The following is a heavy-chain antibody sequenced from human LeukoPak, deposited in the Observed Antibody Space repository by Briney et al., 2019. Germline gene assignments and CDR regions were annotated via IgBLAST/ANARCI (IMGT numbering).Heavy chain of an antibody. J-gene: IGHJ6*02. CDR3: GKVRGHGKDYGDSRVYGMDV. D-gene: IGHD4-17*01. Sequence: GGSLRLSCAASGFTFSSYAMHWVRQAPGKGLEWVAVISYDGSNKYYADSVKGRFTISRDNSKNTLYLQMNSLRAEDTAVYYCGKVRGHGKDYGDSRVYGMDVWGQGTTVTVSS. CDR2: ISYDGSNK. CDR1: GFTFSSYA. V-gene: IGHV3-30-3*01.